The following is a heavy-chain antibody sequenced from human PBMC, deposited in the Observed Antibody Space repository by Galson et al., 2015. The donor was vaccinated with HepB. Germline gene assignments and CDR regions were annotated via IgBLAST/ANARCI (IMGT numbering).Heavy chain of an antibody. CDR1: GFTFSSYA. Sequence: SLRLSCAASGFTFSSYAMHWVRQAPGKGLEWVAVISYDGSNKYYADSVKGRFTISRDNSKNTLYLQMNSLRAEDTAVYYCARPLPPRDYGGFFDYWGQGTLVTVSS. V-gene: IGHV3-30*04. D-gene: IGHD4-23*01. CDR2: ISYDGSNK. CDR3: ARPLPPRDYGGFFDY. J-gene: IGHJ4*02.